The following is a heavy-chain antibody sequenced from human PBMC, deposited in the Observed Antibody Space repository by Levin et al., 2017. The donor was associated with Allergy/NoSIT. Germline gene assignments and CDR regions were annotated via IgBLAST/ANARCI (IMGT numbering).Heavy chain of an antibody. V-gene: IGHV3-7*01. CDR3: ARDRKYYYDSSGPGPYWYFDL. J-gene: IGHJ2*01. Sequence: GGSLRLSCAASGFTFSSYWMSWVRQAPGKGLEWVANIKQDGSEKYYVDSVKGRFTISRDNAKNSLYLQMNSLRAEDTAVYYCARDRKYYYDSSGPGPYWYFDLWGRGTLVTVSS. CDR1: GFTFSSYW. D-gene: IGHD3-22*01. CDR2: IKQDGSEK.